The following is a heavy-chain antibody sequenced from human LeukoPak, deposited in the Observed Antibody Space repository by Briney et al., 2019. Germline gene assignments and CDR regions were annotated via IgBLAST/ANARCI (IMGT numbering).Heavy chain of an antibody. D-gene: IGHD2-2*02. CDR2: IGTAGDT. V-gene: IGHV3-13*01. CDR1: GFTFSSYD. CDR3: ARSVGYCSSTSCYMMGGAAFDI. J-gene: IGHJ3*02. Sequence: GGSLRLSCAASGFTFSSYDMHWVRQATGKGLEWVSAIGTAGDTYYPGSVKGRFTISRENAKNSLYLQMNSLRAGDTAVYYCARSVGYCSSTSCYMMGGAAFDIWGQGTMITVSS.